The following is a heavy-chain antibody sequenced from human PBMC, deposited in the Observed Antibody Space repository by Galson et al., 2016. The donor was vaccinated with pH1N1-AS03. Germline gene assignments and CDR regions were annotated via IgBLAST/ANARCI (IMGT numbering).Heavy chain of an antibody. CDR3: ARDRGFRPDTFDI. D-gene: IGHD2-15*01. CDR1: GYTFSTYG. V-gene: IGHV1-18*04. Sequence: SVKVSCKASGYTFSTYGVSWVRQAPGQGLEWMGWISGYDDDTNYAQNVAGRVTMTTDKPTSTVYMELRSLRSDDTAVYYCARDRGFRPDTFDIWGQGTWVTVSS. CDR2: ISGYDDDT. J-gene: IGHJ3*02.